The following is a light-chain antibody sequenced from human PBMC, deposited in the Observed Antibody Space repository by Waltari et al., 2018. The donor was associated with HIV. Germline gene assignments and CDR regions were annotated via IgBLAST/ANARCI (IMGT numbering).Light chain of an antibody. Sequence: SYELTQPPSVSVSPGQTASTTCSGDALPKQYAYWFQQKPGQAPALVLYQNTERPSGLPERLSGSSLGTMVTLTITGVQAEDEAGYYCQSTDRSGTYWVFGGGTKLTVL. CDR3: QSTDRSGTYWV. J-gene: IGLJ3*02. CDR2: QNT. V-gene: IGLV3-25*03. CDR1: ALPKQY.